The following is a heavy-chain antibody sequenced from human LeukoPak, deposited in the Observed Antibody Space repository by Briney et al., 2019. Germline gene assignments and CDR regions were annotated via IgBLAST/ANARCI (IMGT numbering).Heavy chain of an antibody. CDR2: ISGSDGST. Sequence: GGSLRLSCAASGFTFSSYAMSWVRQAPGEGLEWVSAISGSDGSTYYADSAKGRFAISRDNSKNTLYLQMNSLKSEDTAVYYCTTELDIRPNHYWGQGTLVTVSS. CDR1: GFTFSSYA. V-gene: IGHV3-23*01. J-gene: IGHJ4*02. CDR3: TTELDIRPNHY. D-gene: IGHD3-22*01.